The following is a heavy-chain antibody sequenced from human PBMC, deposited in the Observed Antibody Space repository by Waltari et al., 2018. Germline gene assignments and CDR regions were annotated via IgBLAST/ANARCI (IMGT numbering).Heavy chain of an antibody. J-gene: IGHJ6*02. V-gene: IGHV4-34*01. CDR1: GGSFSGYY. CDR2: INHSGST. CDR3: ARRGMVTAIGVGNYYYGMDV. Sequence: QVQLQQWGAGLLKPSETLSLTCAVYGGSFSGYYWSCIRQPPGKGLEWIGEINHSGSTNYNPSLKSRVTISVDTSKNQFSLKLSSVTAADTAVYYCARRGMVTAIGVGNYYYGMDVWGQGTTVTVSS. D-gene: IGHD2-21*02.